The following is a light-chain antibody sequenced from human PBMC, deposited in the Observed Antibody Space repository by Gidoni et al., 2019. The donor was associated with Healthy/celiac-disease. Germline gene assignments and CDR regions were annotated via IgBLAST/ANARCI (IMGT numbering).Light chain of an antibody. CDR1: SLRSYY. J-gene: IGLJ2*01. CDR2: GKN. V-gene: IGLV3-19*01. CDR3: NSRDSSGNHVV. Sequence: SSELTHDPAVSVALGQTVRITCQGDSLRSYYASWYQQKPGQAPVLVIYGKNNRPSGIPDRFSCSSSGNTASLTITGAQAEDDADYYCNSRDSSGNHVVFGGGTKLTVL.